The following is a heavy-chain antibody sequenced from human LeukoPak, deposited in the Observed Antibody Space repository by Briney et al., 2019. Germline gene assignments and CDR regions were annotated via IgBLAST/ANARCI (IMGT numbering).Heavy chain of an antibody. J-gene: IGHJ6*02. Sequence: SETLSLTCTVSGGSISSYYWSWIRQPPGKGLEWIGYIYYSGSTNYNPSLKSRVTISVDTSKNQFSLKLSSVTAADTAVYYCASSSSSPFYYYYYGMDVWGQGTTVTVSS. D-gene: IGHD6-6*01. CDR3: ASSSSSPFYYYYYGMDV. CDR2: IYYSGST. CDR1: GGSISSYY. V-gene: IGHV4-59*01.